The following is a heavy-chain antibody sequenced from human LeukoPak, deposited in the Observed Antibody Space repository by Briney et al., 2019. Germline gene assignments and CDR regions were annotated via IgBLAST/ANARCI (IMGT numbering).Heavy chain of an antibody. CDR3: ARLGSRGGSCYYFDY. CDR2: IYYSGST. Sequence: SETLSLTCTVSGGSISSSSYYWGWIRQPPGKGLEWIGSIYYSGSTYYNPSLKSRVTISVDTSKNQFSLKLSSVTAADTAVYYCARLGSRGGSCYYFDYWGQGTLVTVSS. V-gene: IGHV4-39*01. J-gene: IGHJ4*02. D-gene: IGHD2-15*01. CDR1: GGSISSSSYY.